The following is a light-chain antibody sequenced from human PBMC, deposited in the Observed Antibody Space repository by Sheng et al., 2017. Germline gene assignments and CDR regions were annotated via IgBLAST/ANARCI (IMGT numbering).Light chain of an antibody. CDR1: QSVLYDSVDKNY. CDR3: QQYYSTPLT. Sequence: EIVMTQSPDSLAVSLGERATINCKSSQSVLYDSVDKNYLAWYQQKPGQPPKLLIYWASTRESGVPDRFSGSGSGTDFTLTISSLQAEDVAVYYCQQYYSTPLTFGGGTKVEIK. CDR2: WAS. J-gene: IGKJ4*01. V-gene: IGKV4-1*01.